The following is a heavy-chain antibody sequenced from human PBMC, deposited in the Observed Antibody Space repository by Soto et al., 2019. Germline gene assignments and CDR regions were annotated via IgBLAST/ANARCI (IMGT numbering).Heavy chain of an antibody. CDR2: ILSDGRKQ. Sequence: QVQLVESGGGVVQPGRSLRLSCAASRFTFSYYAMHGIRQAPGKGLEWMAVILSDGRKQYYEEYVKGRYPISRDNSKSTLYLPMNSLRVEDTAEYSCVRTRAVAGPDAFYMLGQGTMGTVS. V-gene: IGHV3-30-3*01. D-gene: IGHD6-19*01. J-gene: IGHJ3*02. CDR3: VRTRAVAGPDAFYM. CDR1: RFTFSYYA.